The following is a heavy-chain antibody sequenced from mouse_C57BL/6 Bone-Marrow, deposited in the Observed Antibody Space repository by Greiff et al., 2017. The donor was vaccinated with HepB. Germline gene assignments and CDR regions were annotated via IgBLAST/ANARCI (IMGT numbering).Heavy chain of an antibody. CDR2: IWWEDDK. J-gene: IGHJ2*01. D-gene: IGHD1-1*01. CDR3: ARMPSYGPYYFDY. V-gene: IGHV8-8*01. Sequence: QVTLKVSGPGILQPSQTLSLTCSFSGFSLSTFGMGVGWIRQPSGKGLEWLAHIWWEDDKYYNPALKSRLTISKDTSKNQVFLKIANVDTADPATYYCARMPSYGPYYFDYWGQGTTLTVSS. CDR1: GFSLSTFGMG.